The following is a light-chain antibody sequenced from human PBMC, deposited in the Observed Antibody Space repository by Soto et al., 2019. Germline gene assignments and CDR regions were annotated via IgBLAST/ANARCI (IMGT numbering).Light chain of an antibody. CDR2: DND. CDR1: RSNIGNNY. V-gene: IGLV1-51*01. CDR3: EAWDSSLSAGV. J-gene: IGLJ3*02. Sequence: QSVLTQPPSVSAAPRQTVTASCSGSRSNIGNNYVSWYQHLPGTAPKLLIYDNDKRPSGIPDRFSASKSGTSATLGITGLQTGDEADYYCEAWDSSLSAGVFGGGTKLTVL.